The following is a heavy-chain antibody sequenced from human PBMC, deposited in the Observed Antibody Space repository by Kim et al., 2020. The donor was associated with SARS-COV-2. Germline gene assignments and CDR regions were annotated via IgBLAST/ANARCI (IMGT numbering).Heavy chain of an antibody. CDR1: GFTFSSYW. CDR2: IKQDGSEK. J-gene: IGHJ3*02. V-gene: IGHV3-7*03. CDR3: ARDVAVEVFGDYVLLGAFDI. D-gene: IGHD4-17*01. Sequence: AGSLRLSCAASGFTFSSYWMSWVRQAPGKGLEWVANIKQDGSEKYYVDSVKGRFTISRDNAKNSLYLQMNSLRAEDTAVYYCARDVAVEVFGDYVLLGAFDIWGQGTMVTVSS.